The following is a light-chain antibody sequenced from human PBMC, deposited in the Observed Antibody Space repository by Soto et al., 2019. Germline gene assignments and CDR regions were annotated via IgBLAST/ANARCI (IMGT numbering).Light chain of an antibody. J-gene: IGKJ5*01. Sequence: DTVMTQSPATLSVSPGERASLSCGASQSVGNNLAWYRQKPGQAPRLLVYGASTRATGVPARFSGSGSGTEFTLIISRLEPEDFAVFYCQQYGTSEIIFGQGTRLEIK. V-gene: IGKV3-15*01. CDR3: QQYGTSEII. CDR2: GAS. CDR1: QSVGNN.